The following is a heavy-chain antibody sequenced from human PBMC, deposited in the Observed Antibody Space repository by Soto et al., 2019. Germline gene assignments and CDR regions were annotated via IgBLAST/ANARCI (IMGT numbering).Heavy chain of an antibody. CDR2: FDPEEGER. Sequence: VRLLQSGADVKKPGASVKVSCKVSGDSVTELYMHWVRQAPGKGLEWMGGFDPEEGERIYAQNFQGRVVMTEDASTNTAYLELRRLRSEDTAVYYCTTVNVWAQPYFDDWGQGTLVTVSS. D-gene: IGHD1-26*01. J-gene: IGHJ4*02. CDR1: GDSVTELY. V-gene: IGHV1-24*01. CDR3: TTVNVWAQPYFDD.